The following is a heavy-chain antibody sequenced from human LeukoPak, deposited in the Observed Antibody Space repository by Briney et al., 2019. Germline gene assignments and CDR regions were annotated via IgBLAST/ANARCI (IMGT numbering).Heavy chain of an antibody. CDR3: ARDYFYCGGDCFVDY. V-gene: IGHV3-21*01. CDR2: ISGGSSDI. CDR1: GFTFSDYG. Sequence: GGSLKLSCAGSGFTFSDYGMNWVRQAPGKGLEWVSSISGGSSDINYADSVKGRFTISRDNAKNSLYLLMNSLRAEDTDVYYCARDYFYCGGDCFVDYWGPGTLVSVSS. J-gene: IGHJ4*02. D-gene: IGHD2-21*02.